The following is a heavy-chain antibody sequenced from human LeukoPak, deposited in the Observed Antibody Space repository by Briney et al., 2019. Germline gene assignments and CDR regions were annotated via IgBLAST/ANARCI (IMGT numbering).Heavy chain of an antibody. Sequence: ASVKVSCKASGYTFTTYYMHWVRQAPGQGPEWMGVLNPSGGSTTYAQKLQVRITMTRDTSTNTVYMELSSLRSEDTAVYYCARDLWGPFDPWGQGTLVTVSS. V-gene: IGHV1-46*04. D-gene: IGHD3-16*01. CDR1: GYTFTTYY. CDR2: LNPSGGST. J-gene: IGHJ5*02. CDR3: ARDLWGPFDP.